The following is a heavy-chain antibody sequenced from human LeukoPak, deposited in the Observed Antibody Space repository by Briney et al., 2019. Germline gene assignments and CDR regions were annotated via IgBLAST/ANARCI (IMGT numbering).Heavy chain of an antibody. V-gene: IGHV4-39*07. D-gene: IGHD6-19*01. Sequence: SETLSLTCTVSGGSISSSSYYWGWIRQPPGKGLEWIGSIYYSGSTYYNPSLKSRVTISVDTSKNQFSLKLISVTAADTAVYYCAGYNEGGQWLVNSKLYWYFDLWGRGTLVTVSS. CDR1: GGSISSSSYY. CDR2: IYYSGST. J-gene: IGHJ2*01. CDR3: AGYNEGGQWLVNSKLYWYFDL.